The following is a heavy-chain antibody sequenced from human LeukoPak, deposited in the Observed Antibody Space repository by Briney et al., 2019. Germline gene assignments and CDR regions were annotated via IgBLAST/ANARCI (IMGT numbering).Heavy chain of an antibody. Sequence: ASVKVSCKASGGTSNSYAISWVRQAPGQGLEWMGGIIPIFGIANYAQKFQGRVTITADESTSTAYMELSSLRSEDTAVYYCARAPYSSGGSTNYYYYYYMDVWDKGTTVTVS. D-gene: IGHD6-19*01. CDR2: IIPIFGIA. J-gene: IGHJ6*03. CDR3: ARAPYSSGGSTNYYYYYYMDV. CDR1: GGTSNSYA. V-gene: IGHV1-69*13.